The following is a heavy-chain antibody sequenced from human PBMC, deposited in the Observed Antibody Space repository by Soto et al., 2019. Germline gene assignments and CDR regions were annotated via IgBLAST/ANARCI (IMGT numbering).Heavy chain of an antibody. CDR2: INHSGST. CDR1: GGPFSGYY. Sequence: ASETLSLTCAVYGGPFSGYYWSWIRQPPGKGLEWIGEINHSGSTNYNPSLKSRVTISVDTSKNQFSLKLSSVTAADTAVYYCARGRTIGLTIFGVVIDSAPYYYYYGMDVWGQGTTVTVSS. J-gene: IGHJ6*02. V-gene: IGHV4-34*01. D-gene: IGHD3-3*01. CDR3: ARGRTIGLTIFGVVIDSAPYYYYYGMDV.